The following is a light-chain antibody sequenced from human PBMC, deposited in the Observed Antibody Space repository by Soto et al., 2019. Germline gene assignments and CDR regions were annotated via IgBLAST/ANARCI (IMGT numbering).Light chain of an antibody. CDR3: MQGTQFPS. CDR1: QSHVHSDGNTY. J-gene: IGKJ2*01. CDR2: EIS. V-gene: IGKV2-24*01. Sequence: DIVMTQTPLSSPVTLGQPASISCRSSQSHVHSDGNTYLTWLQQRPGQPPRLLFYEISKRFYGVPDRFSGSGAGTDFTLKISRVEAEDVGVYYCMQGTQFPSFGQGTKLEIK.